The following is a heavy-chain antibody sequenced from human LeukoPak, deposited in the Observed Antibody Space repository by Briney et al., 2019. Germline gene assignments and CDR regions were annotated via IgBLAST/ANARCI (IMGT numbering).Heavy chain of an antibody. CDR1: GGTFSSYA. CDR3: ARNGPITTSYYYYYYMDV. D-gene: IGHD1-14*01. CDR2: IIPIFGTA. Sequence: SVKVSCKASGGTFSSYAISWVRQAPGQGLEWMGGIIPIFGTANYAQKFQGRVTITADESTSTAYMELSSLRSEDTAVYYCARNGPITTSYYYYYYMDVWGKGTTVTVSS. J-gene: IGHJ6*03. V-gene: IGHV1-69*13.